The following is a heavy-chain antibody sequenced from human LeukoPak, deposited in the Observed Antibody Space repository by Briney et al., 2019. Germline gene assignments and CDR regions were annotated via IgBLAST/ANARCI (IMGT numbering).Heavy chain of an antibody. CDR2: INHSGST. V-gene: IGHV4-34*01. J-gene: IGHJ4*02. CDR1: GGSFSGYY. D-gene: IGHD3-3*01. CDR3: ARRTAGEDYDFWSSLPSTLYYYFDY. Sequence: SETLSLTCAVYGGSFSGYYWSWIRQPPGKGLEWIGEINHSGSTNYNPSLKSRVTISVDTSKNQFSLKLSSVTAADTAVYYCARRTAGEDYDFWSSLPSTLYYYFDYWGQGTLVTVSS.